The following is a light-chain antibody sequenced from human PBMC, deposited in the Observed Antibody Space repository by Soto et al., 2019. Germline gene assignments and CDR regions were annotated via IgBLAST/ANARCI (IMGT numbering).Light chain of an antibody. Sequence: EIVLTQFPATLSLSPGGRATLSCRASQSVSLSLAWYQQKPGQAPRLLIYDASKRASGFPARFSGSGSGTDFTLTISRLEPEDFAVYYCQQYGSSGTFGQGTKVDIK. V-gene: IGKV3-11*01. CDR2: DAS. CDR3: QQYGSSGT. J-gene: IGKJ1*01. CDR1: QSVSLS.